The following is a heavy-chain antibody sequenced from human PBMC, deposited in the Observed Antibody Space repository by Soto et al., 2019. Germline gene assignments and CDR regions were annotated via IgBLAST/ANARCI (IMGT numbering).Heavy chain of an antibody. J-gene: IGHJ6*02. Sequence: PSETLSLTCAVYGGSFSGYYWSWIRQPPGKGLEWMGEINHSGSTNYNPSLKSRVTISVHTSKKQLSLKLSSVSAGATAVYYCARIGAGYYRYCSSGMDVRGQGTTVTVSS. D-gene: IGHD3-9*01. CDR1: GGSFSGYY. CDR2: INHSGST. V-gene: IGHV4-34*01. CDR3: ARIGAGYYRYCSSGMDV.